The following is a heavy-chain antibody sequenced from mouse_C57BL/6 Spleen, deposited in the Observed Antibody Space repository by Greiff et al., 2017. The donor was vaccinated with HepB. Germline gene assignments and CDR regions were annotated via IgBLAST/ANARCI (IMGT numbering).Heavy chain of an antibody. Sequence: EVQLQQSGPGMVKPSQSLSLTCTVTGYSITSGYDWHWIRHFPGNKLEWMGYISYSGSTNYNPSLKSRISITHDTSKNHFFLKLNSVTTEDTATCYCARGDYGYEFAYWGQGTLVTVSA. D-gene: IGHD2-2*01. V-gene: IGHV3-1*01. CDR3: ARGDYGYEFAY. CDR1: GYSITSGYD. CDR2: ISYSGST. J-gene: IGHJ3*01.